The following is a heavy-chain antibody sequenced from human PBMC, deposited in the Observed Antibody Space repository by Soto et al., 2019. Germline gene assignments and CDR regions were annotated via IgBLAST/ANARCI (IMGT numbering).Heavy chain of an antibody. J-gene: IGHJ4*02. D-gene: IGHD5-18*01. V-gene: IGHV1-8*01. CDR1: GYTFTSYD. CDR3: SRERSYGLDY. CDR2: MNPNSGNT. Sequence: QVQLVQSGAEVKKPGASVKVSCKASGYTFTSYDINWVRQGLEWMGWMNPNSGNTVYAQKFQGRVTMTRNTSISTSYMELSSLRSEDTAVYYFSRERSYGLDYWCQGTLVTVSS.